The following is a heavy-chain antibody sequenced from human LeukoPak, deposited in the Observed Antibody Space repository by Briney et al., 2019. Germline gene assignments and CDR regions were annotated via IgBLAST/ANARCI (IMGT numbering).Heavy chain of an antibody. CDR2: INNDGTYT. J-gene: IGHJ4*02. CDR3: GREIEAPGKTLDY. V-gene: IGHV3-74*01. Sequence: GGSLRLSCAVSGFTSSSCWMHWVRQAPGKGLVWVSRINNDGTYTVYADSVKGRFTISRDNAKNTLYLQMNSLRPEDTAVYYCGREIEAPGKTLDYWGQGTLVTVSS. CDR1: GFTSSSCW.